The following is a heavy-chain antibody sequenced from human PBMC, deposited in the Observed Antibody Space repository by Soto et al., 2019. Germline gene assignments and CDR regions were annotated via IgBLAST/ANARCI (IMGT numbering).Heavy chain of an antibody. CDR3: APGRRDGYIA. Sequence: QLVESGGGVVQPGRSLRLSCAASGFTFTTYGMHWVRQAPGKGLEWVAVVSYDGHNKFYADSVKGRFSISRDNSNDTLYLQMNSLTTEDTAVYYCAPGRRDGYIAWGQGTLVIVSS. J-gene: IGHJ5*02. CDR2: VSYDGHNK. CDR1: GFTFTTYG. D-gene: IGHD5-12*01. V-gene: IGHV3-30*03.